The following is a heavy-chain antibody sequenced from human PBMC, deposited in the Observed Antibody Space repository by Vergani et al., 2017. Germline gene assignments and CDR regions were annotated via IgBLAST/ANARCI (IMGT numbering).Heavy chain of an antibody. D-gene: IGHD2-2*01. CDR1: GGTFSSYA. Sequence: QVQLVQSGAEVKKPGSSVKVSCKASGGTFSSYAISWVRQAPGQGLEWMGGIIPIFGTANYAQKFQGRVTITADESTSTAYMELSSLRSEDTAVYYCARWSKDSVVVPSILPPNYYYYGMDVWGQGTTVTVSS. CDR2: IIPIFGTA. V-gene: IGHV1-69*01. CDR3: ARWSKDSVVVPSILPPNYYYYGMDV. J-gene: IGHJ6*02.